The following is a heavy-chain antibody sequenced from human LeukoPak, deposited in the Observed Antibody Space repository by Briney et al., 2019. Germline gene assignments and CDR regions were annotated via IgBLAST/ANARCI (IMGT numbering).Heavy chain of an antibody. Sequence: GGSLRLSCAASGLTFSEYWMHWVRQAPGKGLAWVSHINRDGGLTNYADSVKGRFTVSRDNARNILYLQMDSLRAEDTARYFCAREEHRLAAAGTSAFDLGGQGTLVTVSP. CDR3: AREEHRLAAAGTSAFDL. V-gene: IGHV3-74*01. CDR1: GLTFSEYW. CDR2: INRDGGLT. D-gene: IGHD6-13*01. J-gene: IGHJ3*01.